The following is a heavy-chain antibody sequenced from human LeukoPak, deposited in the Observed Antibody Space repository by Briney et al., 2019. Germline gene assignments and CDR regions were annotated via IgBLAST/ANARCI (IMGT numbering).Heavy chain of an antibody. V-gene: IGHV1-46*01. Sequence: EASVKVSCKASGYTFTTYYMHWVRQAPGQGLEWVGIINPSGGNASYAQRFQGRVTMTRDTSTSTVYMELSSLRPEDTAVYYCASQYYYSITGYKGSFDYWGQGTLVTVSS. CDR1: GYTFTTYY. J-gene: IGHJ4*02. CDR2: INPSGGNA. D-gene: IGHD3-22*01. CDR3: ASQYYYSITGYKGSFDY.